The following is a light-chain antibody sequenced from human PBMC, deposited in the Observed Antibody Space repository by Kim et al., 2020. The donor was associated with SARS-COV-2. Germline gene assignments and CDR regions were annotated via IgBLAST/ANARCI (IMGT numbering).Light chain of an antibody. CDR3: QQYYSYPLT. V-gene: IGKV1-8*01. CDR1: QGISSY. CDR2: AAS. J-gene: IGKJ1*01. Sequence: ASTGDRVTITCRASQGISSYLAWYQQKPGKAPNLLIYAASTLQSGVPSRFSGSGSGTDFTLTISCLQSEDFATYYCQQYYSYPLTFGQGTKVDIK.